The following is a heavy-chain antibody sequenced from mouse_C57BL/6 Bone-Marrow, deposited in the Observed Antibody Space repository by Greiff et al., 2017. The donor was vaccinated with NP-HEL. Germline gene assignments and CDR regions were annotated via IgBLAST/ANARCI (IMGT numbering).Heavy chain of an antibody. Sequence: VQLQQPGAELVKPGASVKLSCKASGYTFTSYWMHWVKQRPGQGLEWIGMIHPNSGSTNYNEKFKSKATLTVDKSSSPAYMQLSSLTSEDSAVYYWAREARGRGGDYWGQGTTLTVSS. J-gene: IGHJ2*01. V-gene: IGHV1-64*01. CDR1: GYTFTSYW. D-gene: IGHD3-3*01. CDR3: AREARGRGGDY. CDR2: IHPNSGST.